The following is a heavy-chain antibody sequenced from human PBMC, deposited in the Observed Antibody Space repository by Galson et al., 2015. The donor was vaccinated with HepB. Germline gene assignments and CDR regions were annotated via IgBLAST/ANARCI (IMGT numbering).Heavy chain of an antibody. V-gene: IGHV6-1*01. CDR3: ARVELERGRRFDP. Sequence: CAISGDSVSSTSAAWNWIRQSPSRGLEWLGRTYYRSKWYNDYAVSVKSRITINPDTSKNQFSLRLNSVTPEDTAVYYCARVELERGRRFDPWGQGTLVTVSS. D-gene: IGHD1-1*01. J-gene: IGHJ5*02. CDR2: TYYRSKWYN. CDR1: GDSVSSTSAA.